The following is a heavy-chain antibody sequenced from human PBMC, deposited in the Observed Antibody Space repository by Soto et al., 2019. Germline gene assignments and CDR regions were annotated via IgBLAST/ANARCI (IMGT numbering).Heavy chain of an antibody. CDR3: AHSRSYYDFWSGYYRYYGMDV. J-gene: IGHJ6*02. CDR1: GFSLSTSGVG. V-gene: IGHV2-5*01. D-gene: IGHD3-3*01. CDR2: IYWNDDK. Sequence: LVNPTQTLTLTCTFSGFSLSTSGVGVGWIRQPPGKALEWLALIYWNDDKRYSPSLKSRLTITKDTSKNQVVLTMTNMDPVDTATYYCAHSRSYYDFWSGYYRYYGMDVWGQGTTVTVSS.